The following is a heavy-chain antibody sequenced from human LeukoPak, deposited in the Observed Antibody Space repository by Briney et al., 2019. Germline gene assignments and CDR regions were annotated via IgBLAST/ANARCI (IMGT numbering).Heavy chain of an antibody. CDR1: GDSVSRNDAA. J-gene: IGHJ5*02. V-gene: IGHV6-1*01. D-gene: IGHD3-10*01. CDR2: TYYRSKWYN. Sequence: SQTLSLTCAISGDSVSRNDAAWNWIRQSPSRGLEWLGRTYYRSKWYNDYAESVKSRITIKPDTSKNQFSLQLNSVTPEDTAVYYCVSSADGSGSYDWFDPWGQGTPVTVSS. CDR3: VSSADGSGSYDWFDP.